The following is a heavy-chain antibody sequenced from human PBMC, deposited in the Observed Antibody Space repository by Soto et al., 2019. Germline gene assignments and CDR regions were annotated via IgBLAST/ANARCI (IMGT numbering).Heavy chain of an antibody. D-gene: IGHD6-13*01. CDR3: ASARYSSSWDGGWFDP. CDR2: IYYSGST. V-gene: IGHV4-59*01. J-gene: IGHJ5*02. Sequence: PSETLSLTCTVSGGSISSYYWSWIRQPPGKGLEWIGYIYYSGSTNYNPSLKSRVTISVDTSKNQFSLKLSSVTAADTAVYYCASARYSSSWDGGWFDPWGQGTLVTV. CDR1: GGSISSYY.